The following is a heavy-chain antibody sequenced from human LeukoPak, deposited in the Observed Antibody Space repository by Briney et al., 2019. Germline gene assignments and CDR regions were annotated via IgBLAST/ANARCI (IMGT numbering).Heavy chain of an antibody. V-gene: IGHV4-39*01. J-gene: IGHJ1*01. CDR1: GGSISSSSYY. D-gene: IGHD4-11*01. CDR3: ARFDYRIKNFQH. CDR2: IYYSGST. Sequence: SETLPLTCTVSGGSISSSSYYWGWIRQPPGKGLEWIGSIYYSGSTYYNPSLKSRVTISVDTSKNQFSLKLSSVTAADTAVYYCARFDYRIKNFQHWGQGTLVTVSS.